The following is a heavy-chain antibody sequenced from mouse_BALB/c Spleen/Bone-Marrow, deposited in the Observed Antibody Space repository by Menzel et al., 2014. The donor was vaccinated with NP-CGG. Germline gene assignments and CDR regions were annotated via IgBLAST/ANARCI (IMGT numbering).Heavy chain of an antibody. Sequence: EGQLQQAGAELVKPGGSVKLSCKASGFNIKDTYMHWGKQRAEKGLEWIGRIDPANGNTKYDPKFQGKATITADTSSNTAYLQLSSLTSEDTAVYYCAMITTGAWFAYWGQGTLVTVSA. D-gene: IGHD2-4*01. CDR1: GFNIKDTY. V-gene: IGHV14-3*02. CDR2: IDPANGNT. J-gene: IGHJ3*01. CDR3: AMITTGAWFAY.